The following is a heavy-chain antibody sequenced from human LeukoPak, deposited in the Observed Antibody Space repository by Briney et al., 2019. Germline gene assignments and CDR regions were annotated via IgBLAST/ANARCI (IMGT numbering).Heavy chain of an antibody. D-gene: IGHD3-3*01. CDR2: IRYDGSNK. J-gene: IGHJ4*02. V-gene: IGHV3-30*02. CDR3: AKRKDYDFWSGHAEGYFDY. Sequence: GGSLRLPCAASGFTFSSYGMHWVRQAPGKGLEWVAFIRYDGSNKYYADSVKGRFTISRDNSKNTLYLQMNSLRAEDTAVYYCAKRKDYDFWSGHAEGYFDYWGQGTLVTVSS. CDR1: GFTFSSYG.